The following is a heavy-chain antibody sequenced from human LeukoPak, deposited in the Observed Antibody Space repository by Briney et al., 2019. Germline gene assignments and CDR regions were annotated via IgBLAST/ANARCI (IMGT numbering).Heavy chain of an antibody. J-gene: IGHJ3*02. CDR2: LSKSGNT. V-gene: IGHV4-59*01. Sequence: PSETLSLTCTVSGGSISSYYWSWIRLPPGKGLEWIGYLSKSGNTNYSPSLKSRVTIFGDTSKSQFFLKLSSVTAADTAAYYCARARYVNSFYAFDIWGQGTLVTVSS. D-gene: IGHD3-9*01. CDR3: ARARYVNSFYAFDI. CDR1: GGSISSYY.